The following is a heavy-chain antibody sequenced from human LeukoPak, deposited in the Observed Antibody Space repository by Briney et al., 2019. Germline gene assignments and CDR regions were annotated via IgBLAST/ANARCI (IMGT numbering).Heavy chain of an antibody. V-gene: IGHV1-69*04. Sequence: GASVKVSCKASGGTFSSYAISWVRQAPGQGLEWMGRIIPILGIANYAQKFQGRVTITADKSTSTAYMEPSSLRSEDTAVYYCASSEGVRGLSDYWGQGTLVTVSS. J-gene: IGHJ4*02. CDR1: GGTFSSYA. CDR3: ASSEGVRGLSDY. CDR2: IIPILGIA. D-gene: IGHD3-10*01.